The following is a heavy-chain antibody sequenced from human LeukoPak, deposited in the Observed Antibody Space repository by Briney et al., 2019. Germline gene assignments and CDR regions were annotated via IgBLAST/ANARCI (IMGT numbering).Heavy chain of an antibody. Sequence: GGSLRLSCAASGFTFSSYSMNWVRQAPGKGLEWVSSISSSSSYIYYADSAKGRFTISRDNAKNSLYLQMNSLRAEDTAVYYCARDLIVATADAFDIWGQGTMVTVSS. CDR3: ARDLIVATADAFDI. CDR1: GFTFSSYS. J-gene: IGHJ3*02. V-gene: IGHV3-21*01. CDR2: ISSSSSYI. D-gene: IGHD5-12*01.